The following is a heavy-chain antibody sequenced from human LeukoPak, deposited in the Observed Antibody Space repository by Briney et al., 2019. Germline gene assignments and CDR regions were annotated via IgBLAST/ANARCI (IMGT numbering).Heavy chain of an antibody. Sequence: PGGSLRLSCAAAGFTFSSYAMHWVRQAPGKGLEWVAVISYDGGNKYYADSVKGRFTISRDNSKNTLYLQMNSLRAEDTAVYYCARDRGYPATFFDYWGQGTLVTVSS. D-gene: IGHD5-12*01. CDR1: GFTFSSYA. CDR3: ARDRGYPATFFDY. J-gene: IGHJ4*02. CDR2: ISYDGGNK. V-gene: IGHV3-30*04.